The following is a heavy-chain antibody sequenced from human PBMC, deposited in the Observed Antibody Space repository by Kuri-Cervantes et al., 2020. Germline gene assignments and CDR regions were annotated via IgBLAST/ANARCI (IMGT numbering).Heavy chain of an antibody. CDR1: GYTFTGYY. D-gene: IGHD6-25*01. CDR2: INPNSGGT. J-gene: IGHJ4*02. Sequence: ASVKVSCKASGYTFTGYYMHWVRQAPGQGLEWMGWINPNSGGTNYAQKFQGWVTMTRDTSISTAYMELSSLRSEDTAVYYCARVGGSDKPNFDYWGQGTLVTVSS. V-gene: IGHV1-2*04. CDR3: ARVGGSDKPNFDY.